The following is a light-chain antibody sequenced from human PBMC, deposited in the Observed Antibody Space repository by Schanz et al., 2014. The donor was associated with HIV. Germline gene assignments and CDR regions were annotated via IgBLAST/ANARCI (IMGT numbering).Light chain of an antibody. V-gene: IGKV3-20*01. CDR3: QHYGTSTPEVP. Sequence: EIVMTQSPGTLSVSPGETATLSCRASQSVRSNLAWYQQRPGQAPRLLIYDASSRATGIPDRFSGSGSGTGFTLTISRLEHEDFAVYYCQHYGTSTPEVPFGQGTKLEI. CDR1: QSVRSN. CDR2: DAS. J-gene: IGKJ2*01.